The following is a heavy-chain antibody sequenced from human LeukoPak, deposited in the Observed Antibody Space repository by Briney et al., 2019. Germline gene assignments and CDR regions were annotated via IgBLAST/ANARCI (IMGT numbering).Heavy chain of an antibody. CDR3: AIQEPLDTAMVPDYYYYGMDV. CDR2: ISAYNGNT. J-gene: IGHJ6*02. Sequence: ASVKVSCKASGYTFTSYGISWVRQAPGQGLEWMGWISAYNGNTNYAQKLQGRVTMTTDTSTGTAYMELRSLRSDDTAVYYCAIQEPLDTAMVPDYYYYGMDVWGQGTTVTVSS. D-gene: IGHD5-18*01. V-gene: IGHV1-18*01. CDR1: GYTFTSYG.